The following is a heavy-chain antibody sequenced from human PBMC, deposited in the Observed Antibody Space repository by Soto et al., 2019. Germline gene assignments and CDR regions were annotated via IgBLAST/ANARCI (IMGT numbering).Heavy chain of an antibody. D-gene: IGHD1-20*01. Sequence: SETRSLNCTVSGGSINSGDYYWSWIRQPPGKGLEWIGYIYYSGTTNYNPSLKSRVTISLDKSKNQFSLKMNSVTAADTVVYYCARDVIAPHNYVDTWRQGSLVT. CDR3: ARDVIAPHNYVDT. CDR1: GGSINSGDYY. V-gene: IGHV4-61*08. J-gene: IGHJ5*02. CDR2: IYYSGTT.